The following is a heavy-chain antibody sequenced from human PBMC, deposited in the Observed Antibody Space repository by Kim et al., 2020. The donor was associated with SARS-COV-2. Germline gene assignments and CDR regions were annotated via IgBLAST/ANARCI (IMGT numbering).Heavy chain of an antibody. Sequence: YSSGPTNYNPSLQSRVTMSVDMSKNQFSRKRSSVTAADTAVYYCASALGHWGQGTLVTISS. D-gene: IGHD3-16*02. J-gene: IGHJ4*02. CDR2: YSSGPT. V-gene: IGHV4-4*07. CDR3: ASALGH.